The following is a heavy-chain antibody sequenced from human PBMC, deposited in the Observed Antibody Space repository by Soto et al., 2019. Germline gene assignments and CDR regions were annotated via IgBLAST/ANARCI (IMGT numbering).Heavy chain of an antibody. J-gene: IGHJ5*02. D-gene: IGHD1-7*01. CDR2: INPSRGAT. CDR3: ARGYNWNYDNWFDP. Sequence: ASVKVSCKASGYSFTSVFVHWVRQAPGQGLEWMGRINPSRGATTCAEKFQGRVTMTRDTSTSTVYMDLSSLRSEDTAVYYCARGYNWNYDNWFDPWGQGTLVTVSS. V-gene: IGHV1-46*03. CDR1: GYSFTSVF.